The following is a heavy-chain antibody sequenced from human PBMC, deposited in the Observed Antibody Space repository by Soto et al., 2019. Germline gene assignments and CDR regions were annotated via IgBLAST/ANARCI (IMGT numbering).Heavy chain of an antibody. CDR2: IYPGDSDT. V-gene: IGHV5-51*01. CDR3: SRLKQPAAPYGIYV. D-gene: IGHD2-2*01. Sequence: PGESLKISCKGSGYSFTSYWIGWVRQMPGKSLEWMGIIYPGDSDTRYSPSFQGQVTISADKSISTAYLQWSSLKASDTAMYYCSRLKQPAAPYGIYVLCQRTTVTVSS. J-gene: IGHJ6*02. CDR1: GYSFTSYW.